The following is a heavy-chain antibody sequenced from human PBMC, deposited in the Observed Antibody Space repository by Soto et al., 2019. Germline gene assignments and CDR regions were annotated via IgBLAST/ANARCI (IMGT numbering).Heavy chain of an antibody. CDR2: FIPVFTTA. CDR1: GGSFSTYG. V-gene: IGHV1-69*01. CDR3: ARDGVDVSRTTVRHGALDI. J-gene: IGHJ3*02. D-gene: IGHD4-17*01. Sequence: QVQLVQSGAEVKKPGSSVKVSCKASGGSFSTYGISWVRQAPGQGLEWMGGFIPVFTTAKYAQKFQGRVSITADESTDTACMELSSLRSEDTAVYFCARDGVDVSRTTVRHGALDIWGQGTVVTVSS.